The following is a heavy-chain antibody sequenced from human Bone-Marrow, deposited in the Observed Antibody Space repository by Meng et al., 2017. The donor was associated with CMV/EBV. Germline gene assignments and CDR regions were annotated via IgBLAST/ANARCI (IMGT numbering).Heavy chain of an antibody. V-gene: IGHV1-2*02. Sequence: ASVKVSCKAFGYTLTDVFTGYYVHWVRQAPGQGLEWMGWINPDSGGTIYAPKFQGRVILTSDTSITTASLELTSLRSDDTAVYYCARETGDNPANYLDDWGQGALVTVSS. CDR2: INPDSGGT. CDR1: GYTLTDVFTGYY. J-gene: IGHJ4*02. CDR3: ARETGDNPANYLDD. D-gene: IGHD4-23*01.